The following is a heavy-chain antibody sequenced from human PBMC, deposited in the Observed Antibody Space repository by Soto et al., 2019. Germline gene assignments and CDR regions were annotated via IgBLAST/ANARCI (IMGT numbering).Heavy chain of an antibody. Sequence: TLSLTCAVYGGSFSGYYWSWIRQPPGKGLEWIGEINHSGSTNYNPSLKSRVTISVDTSKNQFSLKLSSVTAADTAVYYCAREAIAVAGTRRVWFDPWGQGTLVTVSS. CDR2: INHSGST. CDR3: AREAIAVAGTRRVWFDP. V-gene: IGHV4-34*01. D-gene: IGHD6-19*01. CDR1: GGSFSGYY. J-gene: IGHJ5*02.